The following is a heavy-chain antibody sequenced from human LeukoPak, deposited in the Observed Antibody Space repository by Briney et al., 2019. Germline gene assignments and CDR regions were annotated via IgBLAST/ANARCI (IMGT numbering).Heavy chain of an antibody. Sequence: SQTLSLTCTFSGGSSSSGGYYCSWIRQHPGKGLEWIGYIYYSGSTYYNPSLKSRVTISVDTSKNQFSLKLSSVTAADTAVYYCARDSYPDDAFDIWGQGTMVTVSS. V-gene: IGHV4-31*03. CDR3: ARDSYPDDAFDI. J-gene: IGHJ3*02. CDR2: IYYSGST. D-gene: IGHD1-26*01. CDR1: GGSSSSGGYY.